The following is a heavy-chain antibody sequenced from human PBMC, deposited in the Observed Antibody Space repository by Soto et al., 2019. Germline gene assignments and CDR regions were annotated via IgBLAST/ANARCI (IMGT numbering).Heavy chain of an antibody. J-gene: IGHJ4*02. Sequence: QVQLVESGGGVVQPGRSLRLSCAASGFSFSSYGMHWLRQAAGKGLEWVAVISYDGSNKYYADSVRGRFTISRDNSKNTLYLQMNSLRAEDTAVYYCATSYDSSGYDYWGQGTLVTVSS. CDR3: ATSYDSSGYDY. V-gene: IGHV3-30*03. CDR1: GFSFSSYG. CDR2: ISYDGSNK. D-gene: IGHD3-22*01.